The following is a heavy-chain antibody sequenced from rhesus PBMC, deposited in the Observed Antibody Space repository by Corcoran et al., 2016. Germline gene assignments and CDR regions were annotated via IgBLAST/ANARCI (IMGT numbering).Heavy chain of an antibody. CDR1: GGSFSSYW. D-gene: IGHD6-25*01. J-gene: IGHJ2*01. Sequence: QVQLQESGPGLVKPSETLSLTCAVSGGSFSSYWWSWIRQPPGKGLEWIGEINGNSGSTNYNPSLKSRVTISKDAPKNQFSLKLSSVTAADTAVYYCARAYSGSLYWYFDLWGPDTPITISS. V-gene: IGHV4-80*01. CDR2: INGNSGST. CDR3: ARAYSGSLYWYFDL.